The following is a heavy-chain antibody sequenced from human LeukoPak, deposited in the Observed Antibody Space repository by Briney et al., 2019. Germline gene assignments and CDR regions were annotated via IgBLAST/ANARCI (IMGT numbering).Heavy chain of an antibody. V-gene: IGHV3-23*01. CDR1: GFTFSDYA. CDR2: ISGSGGST. D-gene: IGHD2-2*01. Sequence: PGGSLRLSCAASGFTFSDYAMSWVRQAPGKGLEWVSAISGSGGSTYYADSVKGRFTISGDNSKNTLYLQMNSLRAEDTAVYYCATVFSSSNEFFDYWGQGALVTVSS. CDR3: ATVFSSSNEFFDY. J-gene: IGHJ4*02.